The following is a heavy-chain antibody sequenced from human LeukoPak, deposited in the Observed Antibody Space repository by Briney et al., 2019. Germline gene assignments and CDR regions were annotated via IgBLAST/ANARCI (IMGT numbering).Heavy chain of an antibody. CDR1: GFTFSSYS. D-gene: IGHD6-13*01. CDR2: ISSSSSTI. V-gene: IGHV3-48*04. Sequence: GGSLRLSCAASGFTFSSYSMNWVRQAPGKGLEWVSYISSSSSTIYYADSVKGRFTISRDNAKNSLYLQMNSLRAADTAVYYCARDSSSSWENYFDYWGQGTLVTVSS. CDR3: ARDSSSSWENYFDY. J-gene: IGHJ4*02.